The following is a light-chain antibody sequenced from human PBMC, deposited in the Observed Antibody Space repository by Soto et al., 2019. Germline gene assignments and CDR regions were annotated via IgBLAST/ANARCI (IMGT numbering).Light chain of an antibody. CDR1: QSVTDD. CDR2: RAS. V-gene: IGKV3-15*01. CDR3: QHYDNWPWT. J-gene: IGKJ1*01. Sequence: EIVMTQSPATLSVSPGESATLSCRASQSVTDDLAWYQQKPGQAPRLLIYRASTRAAGIPARFSGSGSGTEFTLTISSLQSEDFAVYYCQHYDNWPWTFGQRTNLEIK.